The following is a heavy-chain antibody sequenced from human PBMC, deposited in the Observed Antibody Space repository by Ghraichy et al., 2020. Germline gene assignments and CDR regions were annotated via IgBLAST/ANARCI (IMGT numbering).Heavy chain of an antibody. D-gene: IGHD6-13*01. CDR3: VKEEAAGTFDY. J-gene: IGHJ4*02. Sequence: GGSLRLSCSASGFTFSSYAMHWVRQAPGKGLEYVSAISSNVGSTYYADSVKGRFTISRDNSKNTLYLQMSSLRAEDTAVYYCVKEEAAGTFDYWGQGTLVTVSS. CDR2: ISSNVGST. V-gene: IGHV3-64D*06. CDR1: GFTFSSYA.